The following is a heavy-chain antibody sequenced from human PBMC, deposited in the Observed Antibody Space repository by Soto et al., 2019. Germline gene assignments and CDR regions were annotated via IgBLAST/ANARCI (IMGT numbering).Heavy chain of an antibody. D-gene: IGHD1-26*01. V-gene: IGHV3-23*01. J-gene: IGHJ4*02. CDR2: ISGSGGST. CDR1: GFTFSSYA. CDR3: AKDVGATDLYFDY. Sequence: GESLKISCAASGFTFSSYAMSWVRQAPGKGLEWVSAISGSGGSTYYADSVKGRFTISRDNSKNTLYLQMNSLRAEDTAVYYCAKDVGATDLYFDYWGQGTLVTVSS.